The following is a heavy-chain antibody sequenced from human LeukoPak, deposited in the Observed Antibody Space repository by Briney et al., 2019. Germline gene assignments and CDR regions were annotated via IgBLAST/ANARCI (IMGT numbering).Heavy chain of an antibody. J-gene: IGHJ4*02. Sequence: ASVKVSCKSFGYTFTSNYMHWVRQAPGQGPEWMGVISPSGSSTTYAQKFQGRVTMTRDTSTTTVYMELSSLRSEDTAVYYCATYYYDSTGYYYALRDWGQGTLVTVSS. V-gene: IGHV1-46*01. D-gene: IGHD3-22*01. CDR2: ISPSGSST. CDR1: GYTFTSNY. CDR3: ATYYYDSTGYYYALRD.